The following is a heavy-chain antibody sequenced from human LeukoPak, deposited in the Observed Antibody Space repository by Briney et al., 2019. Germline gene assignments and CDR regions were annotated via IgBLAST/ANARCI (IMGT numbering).Heavy chain of an antibody. Sequence: GGSLRLSCAASGFTFSSYAMSWVRQAPGKGLEWVSYISSSGSTIYYADSVKGRFTISRDNAKNSLYLQMNSLRAEDTAVYYCARAGDSSSWYRDYFDYWGQGTLVTVSS. V-gene: IGHV3-48*04. D-gene: IGHD6-13*01. CDR2: ISSSGSTI. CDR3: ARAGDSSSWYRDYFDY. CDR1: GFTFSSYA. J-gene: IGHJ4*02.